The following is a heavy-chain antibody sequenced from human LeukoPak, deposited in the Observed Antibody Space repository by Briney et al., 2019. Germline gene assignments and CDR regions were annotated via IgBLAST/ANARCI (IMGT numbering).Heavy chain of an antibody. V-gene: IGHV4-59*01. CDR1: GGSISSYY. J-gene: IGHJ4*02. CDR3: ARTGGVIWFGELSGFDY. Sequence: PSETLSLTCIVSGGSISSYYWSWIRQPPGKGLEWIGYIYYSGSTNYNPSLKSRVTISVDTSKNQFSLKLSSVTAADTAVYYCARTGGVIWFGELSGFDYWGQGTLVTVSS. D-gene: IGHD3-10*01. CDR2: IYYSGST.